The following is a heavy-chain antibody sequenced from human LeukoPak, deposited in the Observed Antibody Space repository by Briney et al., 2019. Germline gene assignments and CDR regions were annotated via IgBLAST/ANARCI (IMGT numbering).Heavy chain of an antibody. V-gene: IGHV1-46*01. CDR1: GYTFTSYY. CDR2: INPSGGST. Sequence: ASVKVSCKASGYTFTSYYMHWVRQAPGQGLEWMGIINPSGGSTSYAQKFQGRVTMTRDMSTSTVYMELSSLRSEDTAVYYCAKSRSRRGAFDIWGQGTMVTVSS. D-gene: IGHD1-26*01. CDR3: AKSRSRRGAFDI. J-gene: IGHJ3*02.